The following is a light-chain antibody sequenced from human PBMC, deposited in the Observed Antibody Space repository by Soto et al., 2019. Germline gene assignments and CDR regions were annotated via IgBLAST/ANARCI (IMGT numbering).Light chain of an antibody. Sequence: DIQMTQSPSSLSASVGDRVTITCQASQDSSNYLNWYQQKPGKAPKLLIYDASNLETGFPSRFSGSGSGTDFTFPIRSLQPEKFATYYCQQYDNLPPLFGGGTKVEIK. V-gene: IGKV1-33*01. CDR3: QQYDNLPPL. CDR1: QDSSNY. CDR2: DAS. J-gene: IGKJ4*01.